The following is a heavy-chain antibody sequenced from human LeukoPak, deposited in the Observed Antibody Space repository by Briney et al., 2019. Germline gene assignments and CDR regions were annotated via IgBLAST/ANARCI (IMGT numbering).Heavy chain of an antibody. CDR1: GGTFSSYA. CDR2: MNPNSGNT. CDR3: AREGGYYGSEI. Sequence: GASVKVSCKASGGTFSSYAISWVRQAPGQGLEWMGWMNPNSGNTGYAQKFQGRVTMTRNTSISTAYMELSSLRSEDTAVYYCAREGGYYGSEIWGQGTTVTVSS. V-gene: IGHV1-8*02. J-gene: IGHJ6*02. D-gene: IGHD1-26*01.